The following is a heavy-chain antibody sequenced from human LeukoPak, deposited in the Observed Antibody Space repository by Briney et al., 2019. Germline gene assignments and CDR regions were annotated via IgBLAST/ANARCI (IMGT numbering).Heavy chain of an antibody. CDR2: ISGSGGST. Sequence: GGSLRLSCAASGFTFSSFGMSWVRQAPGKGLEWVSAISGSGGSTYCADSVKGRFTISRDNSKNTLYLQMNSLRAEDTAVYYCANPVVPAASAWGQGTLVTVSS. CDR3: ANPVVPAASA. D-gene: IGHD2-2*01. J-gene: IGHJ5*02. V-gene: IGHV3-23*01. CDR1: GFTFSSFG.